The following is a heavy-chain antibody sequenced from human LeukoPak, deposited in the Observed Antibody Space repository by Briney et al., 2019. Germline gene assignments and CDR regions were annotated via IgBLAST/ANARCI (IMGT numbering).Heavy chain of an antibody. J-gene: IGHJ3*02. CDR2: IYYSGST. CDR1: GGSISNYY. V-gene: IGHV4-59*01. D-gene: IGHD3-22*01. CDR3: ARALLYYDRSSDDAFDI. Sequence: SETLSLTCTVSGGSISNYYWGWIRQPPGKGLEWIGYIYYSGSTNYNPSLKSRVTISVDTSKNQFSLKLSSVTAADTAVYYCARALLYYDRSSDDAFDIWGQGTMVTVSS.